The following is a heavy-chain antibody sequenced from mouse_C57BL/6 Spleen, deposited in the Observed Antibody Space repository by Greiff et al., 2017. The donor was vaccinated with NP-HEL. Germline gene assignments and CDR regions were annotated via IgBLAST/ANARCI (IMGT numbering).Heavy chain of an antibody. CDR3: ATILSGWGAMDY. V-gene: IGHV5-12*01. D-gene: IGHD3-2*02. CDR2: ISNGGGST. Sequence: EVKLVESGGGLVQPGVSLPPPFSSSFFPFLSSSLSFFLHTPYNRLEWVAYISNGGGSTYYPDTVKGRFTISRDNAKNTLYLQMSRLKSEDTAMYYCATILSGWGAMDYWGQGTSVTVSS. CDR1: FFPFLSSS. J-gene: IGHJ4*01.